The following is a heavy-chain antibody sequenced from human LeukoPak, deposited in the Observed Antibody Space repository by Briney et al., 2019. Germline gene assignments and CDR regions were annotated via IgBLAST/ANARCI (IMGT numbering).Heavy chain of an antibody. CDR3: AREVIAVAGVFDY. CDR2: IYYSGST. J-gene: IGHJ4*02. D-gene: IGHD6-19*01. V-gene: IGHV4-31*03. CDR1: GGSISSGGSY. Sequence: PSETLSLTCTVSGGSISSGGSYWSWIRQHPGKGLEWIGYIYYSGSTYYNPSLKSRVTISVDTSKNQFSLKLSSVTAADTAVYYCAREVIAVAGVFDYWGQGTLVTVSS.